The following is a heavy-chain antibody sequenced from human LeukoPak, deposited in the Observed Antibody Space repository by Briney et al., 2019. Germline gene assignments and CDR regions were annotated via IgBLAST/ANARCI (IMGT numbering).Heavy chain of an antibody. Sequence: PGGSLRLSCAASGFTFSSYGMSWVRQAPGKGLEWVSAISGSGGSTYYADSVKGRFTISRDNSKNTLYLQMNSLRAEDTAVYYCAILWFGELLFPTYFDYWGQGTLVTVSS. D-gene: IGHD3-10*01. V-gene: IGHV3-23*01. CDR2: ISGSGGST. CDR3: AILWFGELLFPTYFDY. J-gene: IGHJ4*02. CDR1: GFTFSSYG.